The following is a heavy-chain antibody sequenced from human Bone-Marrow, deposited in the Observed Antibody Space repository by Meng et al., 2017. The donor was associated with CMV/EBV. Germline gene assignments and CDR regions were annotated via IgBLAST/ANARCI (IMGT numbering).Heavy chain of an antibody. D-gene: IGHD5-18*01. V-gene: IGHV5-51*01. CDR3: ARRARRGYSYGYSDY. Sequence: SGYSFTRYWIGWVRQMPGKGLEWMGIIYPGDSDTRYSPSFQGQVTISADKSISTAYLQWSSLKASDTAMYYCARRARRGYSYGYSDYWGQGTLVTVSS. J-gene: IGHJ4*02. CDR1: GYSFTRYW. CDR2: IYPGDSDT.